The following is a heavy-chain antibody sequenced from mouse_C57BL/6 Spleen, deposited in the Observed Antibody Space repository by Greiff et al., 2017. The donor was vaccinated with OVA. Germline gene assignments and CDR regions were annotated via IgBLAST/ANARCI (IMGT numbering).Heavy chain of an antibody. V-gene: IGHV6-6*01. J-gene: IGHJ3*01. CDR3: TDDGFAY. Sequence: EVKLQESGGGLVQPGGSMKLSCAASGFTFSDAWMDWVRQSPEKGLEWVAEIRNKANNHATYYAESVKGRFTISRDDSKSSVYRQMNSLRAEDTGIYYCTDDGFAYWGQGTLVTVSA. D-gene: IGHD2-3*01. CDR1: GFTFSDAW. CDR2: IRNKANNHAT.